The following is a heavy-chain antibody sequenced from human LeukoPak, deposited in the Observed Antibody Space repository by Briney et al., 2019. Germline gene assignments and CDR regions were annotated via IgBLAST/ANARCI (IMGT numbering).Heavy chain of an antibody. J-gene: IGHJ4*02. Sequence: SQTLSLTCTVSGGSISSGGYYWSWIRRHPGKGLEWIGYIYYSGSTYYNPSLKSRVTISVDTSKNQFSLKLSSVTAADTAVYYCASLVFSSGWYYFDYWGQGTLVTVSS. CDR2: IYYSGST. CDR3: ASLVFSSGWYYFDY. CDR1: GGSISSGGYY. D-gene: IGHD6-19*01. V-gene: IGHV4-31*03.